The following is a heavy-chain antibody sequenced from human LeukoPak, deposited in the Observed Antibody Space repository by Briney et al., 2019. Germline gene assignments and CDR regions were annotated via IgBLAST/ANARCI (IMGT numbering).Heavy chain of an antibody. V-gene: IGHV3-64D*06. J-gene: IGHJ4*02. CDR1: GFTFSSYA. CDR3: VKDRYDYVWGSYRYFDY. CDR2: ISSNGGST. D-gene: IGHD3-16*02. Sequence: GGSLRLSCSASGFTFSSYAMHWVRQAPGKGLEYVSAISSNGGSTYYADSVKGRFTISRDNSKNTLYLQMSSLGAEDTAVYYCVKDRYDYVWGSYRYFDYWGQGTLATVSS.